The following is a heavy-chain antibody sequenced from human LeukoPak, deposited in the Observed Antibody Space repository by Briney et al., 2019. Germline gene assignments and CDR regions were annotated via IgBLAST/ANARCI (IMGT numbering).Heavy chain of an antibody. V-gene: IGHV4-59*02. J-gene: IGHJ4*02. Sequence: SETLSLTCTVSGGSVSNYYWSWVRQSPGKGLEWIGYIYYTETSYNPSLKSRVTISADTSKNQFSLKLYSVTAADTAVYYCAIIAAAGSGRFDYWGQGTLVTVSS. CDR3: AIIAAAGSGRFDY. CDR2: IYYTET. D-gene: IGHD6-13*01. CDR1: GGSVSNYY.